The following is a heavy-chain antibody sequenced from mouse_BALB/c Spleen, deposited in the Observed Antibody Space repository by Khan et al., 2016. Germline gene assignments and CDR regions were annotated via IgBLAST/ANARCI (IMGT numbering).Heavy chain of an antibody. V-gene: IGHV14-3*02. CDR1: GFNIKDTY. CDR3: AQIYDGYYGFAY. Sequence: EVQLQESGAELVKPGASVKLSCTASGFNIKDTYMHWVKQRPEQGLEWIGRIDPANGNTKYDPKFQGKATITAATSSNTAYLQLSSLTSEDTAVYYCAQIYDGYYGFAYWGQGTLVTVSA. D-gene: IGHD2-3*01. J-gene: IGHJ3*01. CDR2: IDPANGNT.